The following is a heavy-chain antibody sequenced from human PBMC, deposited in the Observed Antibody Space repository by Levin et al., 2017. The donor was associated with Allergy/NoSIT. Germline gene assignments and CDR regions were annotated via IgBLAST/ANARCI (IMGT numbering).Heavy chain of an antibody. V-gene: IGHV5-51*01. CDR2: IDPSDSDV. CDR1: GYIFTNFY. D-gene: IGHD3-10*01. Sequence: RPGGSLRLSCKASGYIFTNFYIGWVRQTPGKALEWMGIIDPSDSDVRYSLSLQGHVTFSVDKSTTTAYLQWRSLKASDTAIYYCARHPYYYGSGSYFDQWGQGTLVTVSS. J-gene: IGHJ4*02. CDR3: ARHPYYYGSGSYFDQ.